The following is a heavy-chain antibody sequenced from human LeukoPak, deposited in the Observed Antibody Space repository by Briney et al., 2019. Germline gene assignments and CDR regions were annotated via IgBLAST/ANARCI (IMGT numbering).Heavy chain of an antibody. Sequence: ASVKVSCKASGYTFTSYYMHWVRQAPGQGLEWMGWISAYNGNTNYAQKLQGRATMTTDTSTSTAYMELRSLRSDDTAVYYCARLGYSLYYYYYYGMDVWGQGTTVTVSS. D-gene: IGHD5-18*01. CDR1: GYTFTSYY. CDR3: ARLGYSLYYYYYYGMDV. J-gene: IGHJ6*02. CDR2: ISAYNGNT. V-gene: IGHV1-18*04.